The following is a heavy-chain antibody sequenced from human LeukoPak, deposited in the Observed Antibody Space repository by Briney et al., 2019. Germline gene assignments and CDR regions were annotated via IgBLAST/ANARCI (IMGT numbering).Heavy chain of an antibody. V-gene: IGHV4-31*03. Sequence: SQTLSLTCTVSGGSISSGGYYWSWIRQHPGKGLEWIGYIYYSGSTYYNPSLKSRVTISVDTSKNQFSLKLSSVTAADTAVYYCARGGQQLDRGWFDPWGQGTLVTVSS. D-gene: IGHD6-13*01. J-gene: IGHJ5*02. CDR2: IYYSGST. CDR1: GGSISSGGYY. CDR3: ARGGQQLDRGWFDP.